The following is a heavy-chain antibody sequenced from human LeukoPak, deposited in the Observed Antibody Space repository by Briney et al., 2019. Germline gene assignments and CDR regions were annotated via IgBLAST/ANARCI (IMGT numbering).Heavy chain of an antibody. V-gene: IGHV3-66*01. D-gene: IGHD1-26*01. CDR3: AKDPFGGSYLSTEYFQH. CDR1: GFTVSSNY. J-gene: IGHJ1*01. CDR2: IYSGGST. Sequence: GGSLRLSCAASGFTVSSNYMSWVRQAPGKGLEWVSVIYSGGSTYYADSVKGRFTISRDNSKNTLYLQMNSLRAEDTAVYYCAKDPFGGSYLSTEYFQHWGQGTLVTVSS.